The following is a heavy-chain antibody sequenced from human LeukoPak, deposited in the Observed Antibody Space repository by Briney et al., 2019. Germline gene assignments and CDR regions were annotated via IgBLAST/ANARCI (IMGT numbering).Heavy chain of an antibody. V-gene: IGHV4-4*07. J-gene: IGHJ6*02. CDR1: GGSISSYY. CDR2: IYVSGST. D-gene: IGHD6-19*01. Sequence: SETLSLTCTVSGGSISSYYSSWSRHPAGNGMGWIGRIYVSGSTNYNPSLNSRATMSVDTSTNQFSLKLSSATAADTAVSYCAREGSSSGGSGHYYGIDVWGQGTTVTVSS. CDR3: AREGSSSGGSGHYYGIDV.